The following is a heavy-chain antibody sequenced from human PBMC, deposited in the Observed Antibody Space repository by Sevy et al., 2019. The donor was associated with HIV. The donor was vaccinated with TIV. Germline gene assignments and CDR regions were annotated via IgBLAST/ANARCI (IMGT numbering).Heavy chain of an antibody. CDR1: GGTFSSYA. D-gene: IGHD3-3*01. CDR3: ASGITIFGVVTKNYYYYMDV. J-gene: IGHJ6*03. Sequence: ASVKVSCKASGGTFSSYAISWVRQAPGQGLEWMGGIIPIFGTANYAQKFQGRVTITADKSTSTAYMELSSLRSEDTAVYYCASGITIFGVVTKNYYYYMDVWGKWTTVTVSS. CDR2: IIPIFGTA. V-gene: IGHV1-69*06.